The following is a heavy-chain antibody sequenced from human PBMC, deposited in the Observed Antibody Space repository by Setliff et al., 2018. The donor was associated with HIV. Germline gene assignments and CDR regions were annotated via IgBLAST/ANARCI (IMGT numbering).Heavy chain of an antibody. Sequence: ASVKVSCKISGYTLTESCMHWVRQAPGKGLEWMGGFDPEDGETIYAQNFQGRVTVTEDTSTNTAYLELSGLRSEDTAVYYCATAPRPYSGSYFDDWGQGTLVTVSS. J-gene: IGHJ4*02. CDR2: FDPEDGET. CDR1: GYTLTESC. CDR3: ATAPRPYSGSYFDD. D-gene: IGHD1-26*01. V-gene: IGHV1-24*01.